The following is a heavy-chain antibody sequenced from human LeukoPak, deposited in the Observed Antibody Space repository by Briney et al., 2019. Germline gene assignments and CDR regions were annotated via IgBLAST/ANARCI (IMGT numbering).Heavy chain of an antibody. CDR3: AKDARPVSYNWFDP. J-gene: IGHJ5*02. Sequence: GGSLRLSCAASGFTFSSYGMHWVRQAPGKGLEWVAFIRYDGSNKYYADSVKGRFTISRDNSKNTPYLQMNSLRAEDTAVYYCAKDARPVSYNWFDPWGQGTLVTVSS. CDR2: IRYDGSNK. D-gene: IGHD6-6*01. V-gene: IGHV3-30*02. CDR1: GFTFSSYG.